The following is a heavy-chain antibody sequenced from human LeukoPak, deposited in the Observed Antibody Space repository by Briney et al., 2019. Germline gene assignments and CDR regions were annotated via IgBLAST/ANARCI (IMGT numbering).Heavy chain of an antibody. V-gene: IGHV4-39*07. D-gene: IGHD6-19*01. CDR2: IFYSGST. CDR3: ARDLGAQWLVLNRDLGNAFDI. J-gene: IGHJ3*02. CDR1: GGSISTSSYY. Sequence: PSETLSLTSTVSGGSISTSSYYWGWVRQPPGKGLEWIGNIFYSGSTYYNPSLKSRVTMSVDTSKNQFSLKLSSVTAADTAVYYCARDLGAQWLVLNRDLGNAFDIWGQGTMVTVSS.